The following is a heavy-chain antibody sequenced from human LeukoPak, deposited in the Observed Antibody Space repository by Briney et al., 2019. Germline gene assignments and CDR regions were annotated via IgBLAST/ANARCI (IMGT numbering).Heavy chain of an antibody. J-gene: IGHJ4*02. V-gene: IGHV3-64D*06. D-gene: IGHD4/OR15-4a*01. CDR3: VKRLNNYFDY. CDR1: GFIFSSYA. Sequence: LAGGSLRLSCSASGFIFSSYAMHWVRQAPGKGLEFVSGISSNGGSAYYADSVKARFTMSRDNSKNALYLQMSSLRAEDTVVYYCVKRLNNYFDYWGQGTLVTVSS. CDR2: ISSNGGSA.